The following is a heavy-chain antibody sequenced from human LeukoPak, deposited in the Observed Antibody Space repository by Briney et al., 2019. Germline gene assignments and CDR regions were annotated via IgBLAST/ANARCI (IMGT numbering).Heavy chain of an antibody. J-gene: IGHJ3*02. V-gene: IGHV3-74*01. CDR1: GFTFSSYG. CDR3: ASPGWSDALDM. CDR2: ISSDGTST. D-gene: IGHD2-15*01. Sequence: GGSLRLSCAASGFTFSSYGMHWVRQAPGKGLVWVSRISSDGTSTTYADSVKGRFTISRDNAKNTLYLQLDSLRAEDTAIYYCASPGWSDALDMWGQGTRVTVSS.